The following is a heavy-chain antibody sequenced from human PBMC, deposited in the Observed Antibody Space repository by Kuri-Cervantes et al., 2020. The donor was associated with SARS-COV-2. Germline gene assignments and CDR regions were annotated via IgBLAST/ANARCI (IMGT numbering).Heavy chain of an antibody. Sequence: ASVKVSCKASGYTFTGYYMHWVRQASGQGLEWMGWINPNSGGTNYAQKFQGRVTLTRDTFISTAYMELSRLRSDDTAVYYCARVVDYGDYGKNPFDYWGQGALVTVSS. CDR3: ARVVDYGDYGKNPFDY. CDR1: GYTFTGYY. CDR2: INPNSGGT. D-gene: IGHD4-17*01. J-gene: IGHJ4*02. V-gene: IGHV1-2*02.